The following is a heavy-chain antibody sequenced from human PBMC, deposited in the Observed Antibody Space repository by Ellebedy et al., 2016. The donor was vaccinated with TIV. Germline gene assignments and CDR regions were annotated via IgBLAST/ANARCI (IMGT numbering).Heavy chain of an antibody. J-gene: IGHJ6*02. D-gene: IGHD3-10*01. CDR2: TYYRSKWYN. CDR3: AKRLLWFGDMDV. CDR1: GDSVSSNSAA. Sequence: SQTLSLTCXISGDSVSSNSAAWNWIRQSPSRGLEWLGRTYYRSKWYNDYAVSVKSRITINPDTSKNQFSLQLNSVTPEDTAVYYCAKRLLWFGDMDVWGQGTTVTVSS. V-gene: IGHV6-1*01.